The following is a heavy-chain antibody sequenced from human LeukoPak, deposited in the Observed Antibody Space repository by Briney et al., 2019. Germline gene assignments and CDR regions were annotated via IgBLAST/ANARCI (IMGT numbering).Heavy chain of an antibody. CDR1: GGSFRDYY. Sequence: KPSETLSLTFAVYGGSFRDYYWSWIRQPPGKGLEWIGEINHSGSTNYNPSLKSRVTIPLDTSKNQFSLKLTSVTAADTAVYYCAKAPYLSTGSWGQGILVAVSS. J-gene: IGHJ3*01. CDR3: AKAPYLSTGS. CDR2: INHSGST. V-gene: IGHV4-34*01. D-gene: IGHD3-22*01.